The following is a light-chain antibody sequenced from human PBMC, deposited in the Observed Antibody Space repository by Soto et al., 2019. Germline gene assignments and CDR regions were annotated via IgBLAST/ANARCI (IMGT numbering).Light chain of an antibody. CDR2: DNN. V-gene: IGLV1-40*01. Sequence: QSVLTQPPSVSGAPGQSVSISCAGSNSNIGAGYDVHWYQQLPGTAPKLLIYDNNNRPSGVPDRFSGSKSGISASLAITGLQAEDEADYYCQSYDNNLSGRVFGTGTKLTVL. CDR3: QSYDNNLSGRV. J-gene: IGLJ1*01. CDR1: NSNIGAGYD.